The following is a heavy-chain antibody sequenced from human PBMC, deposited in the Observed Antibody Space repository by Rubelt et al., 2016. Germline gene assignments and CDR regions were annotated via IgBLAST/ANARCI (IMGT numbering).Heavy chain of an antibody. D-gene: IGHD5-18*01. CDR1: GFTVSNNY. V-gene: IGHV3-66*01. CDR3: ARSSRGYNYLHVDY. CDR2: IYSSGST. Sequence: EVQLVESGGGLVQPGGSLRLSCAASGFTVSNNYMSWVRQAPGKGLEWISVIYSSGSTYYADSVKGRFTSSRDNSKNTLYLQMNSLRAEDTAVYYCARSSRGYNYLHVDYWGQGTLVTVSS. J-gene: IGHJ4*02.